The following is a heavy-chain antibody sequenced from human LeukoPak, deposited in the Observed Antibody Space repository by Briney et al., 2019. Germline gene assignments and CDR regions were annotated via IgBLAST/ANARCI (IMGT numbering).Heavy chain of an antibody. CDR1: GGSISSSSYY. Sequence: SETLSLTCTVSGGSISSSSYYWGWIRQPPGKGLEWIGSIYYSGSTYYNPSLKSRVTISVDTSKDQFSLKLSSVTAADTAVYYCARPGLRLGELSTFDYWGQGTLVTVSS. CDR2: IYYSGST. D-gene: IGHD3-16*02. V-gene: IGHV4-39*01. J-gene: IGHJ4*02. CDR3: ARPGLRLGELSTFDY.